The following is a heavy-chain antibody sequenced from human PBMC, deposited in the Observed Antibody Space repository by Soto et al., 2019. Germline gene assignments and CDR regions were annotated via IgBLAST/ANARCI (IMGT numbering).Heavy chain of an antibody. J-gene: IGHJ6*02. Sequence: ASVKVSCKASGYTFTSYGISWVRQAPGQGLEWMGIINPTDGSTTYAQKFQGRVTMTKDTSTSTFYMELSSLRPDDTAVYYCAMVDVYVTPSPQDVWGQGTTVTVSS. V-gene: IGHV1-46*01. CDR3: AMVDVYVTPSPQDV. D-gene: IGHD3-16*01. CDR2: INPTDGST. CDR1: GYTFTSYG.